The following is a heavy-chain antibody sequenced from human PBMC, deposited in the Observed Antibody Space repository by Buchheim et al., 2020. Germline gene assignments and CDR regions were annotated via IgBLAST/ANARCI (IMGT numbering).Heavy chain of an antibody. CDR3: AKGLLLYADYYYYYMDV. Sequence: VQLVESGGTLVQPGGSLRLSCAASGFTFSTYGMHWVRQAPGKGLEWVAVISYDGSNKYYADSVKGRFTISRDNSKNTLYLQMNSLRAEDTAVYYCAKGLLLYADYYYYYMDVWGKGTT. CDR1: GFTFSTYG. V-gene: IGHV3-30*18. D-gene: IGHD2-2*02. J-gene: IGHJ6*03. CDR2: ISYDGSNK.